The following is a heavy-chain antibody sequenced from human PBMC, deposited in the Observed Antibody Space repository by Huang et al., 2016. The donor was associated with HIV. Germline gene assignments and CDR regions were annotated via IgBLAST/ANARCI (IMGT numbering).Heavy chain of an antibody. CDR3: AKDREDSAYQLDY. D-gene: IGHD5-12*01. J-gene: IGHJ4*02. V-gene: IGHV3-30*18. CDR2: ISDDGSYQ. Sequence: QVQLVESGGGVVQPGRSLRLSCAASGFTFSNYGVHWVRQAPGKGLECVAAISDDGSYQYYSDSVNVRVTISRDDSQNTLYLQMSSLRAEDTAVYFCAKDREDSAYQLDYWGQGTRVTVSS. CDR1: GFTFSNYG.